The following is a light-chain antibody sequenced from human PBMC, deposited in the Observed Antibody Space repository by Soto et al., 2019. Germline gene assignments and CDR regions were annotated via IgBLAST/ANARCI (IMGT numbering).Light chain of an antibody. CDR2: EVS. Sequence: QSALTQPASVSGSPGQSITISCTGSSSDVGGYNYVSWYQQHPGKAPKLMIYEVSNRPSGVPDRFSGSKSGITASLTVSGLQADDEADYYCGAHAGSNTWVFGGGTQLTVL. V-gene: IGLV2-8*01. J-gene: IGLJ7*01. CDR3: GAHAGSNTWV. CDR1: SSDVGGYNY.